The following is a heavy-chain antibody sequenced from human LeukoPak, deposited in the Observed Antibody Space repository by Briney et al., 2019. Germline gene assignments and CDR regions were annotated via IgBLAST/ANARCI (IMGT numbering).Heavy chain of an antibody. CDR1: GYTFTGYY. Sequence: ASVKVSCKASGYTFTGYYMHWVRQAPGQGLEWMGWINPNSGGTNYAQEFQGRVTMTRDTSISTAYMELSRLRSDDTAVYYCARDLRPAGYQLLSLFFDYWGQGTLVTVSS. CDR3: ARDLRPAGYQLLSLFFDY. V-gene: IGHV1-2*02. CDR2: INPNSGGT. D-gene: IGHD2-2*01. J-gene: IGHJ4*02.